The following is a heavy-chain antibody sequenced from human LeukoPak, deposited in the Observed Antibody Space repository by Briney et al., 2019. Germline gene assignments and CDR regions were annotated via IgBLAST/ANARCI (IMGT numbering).Heavy chain of an antibody. D-gene: IGHD6-13*01. J-gene: IGHJ5*02. CDR2: IYYSGST. Sequence: SETLSLTCTVSGGSISSSSYYWGWIRQPPGKGLEWIGSIYYSGSTYYNPSLKSRVTISVDTSKNQFSLKLSSVTAADTAVYYCARSKRIAAHNWFDPWGQGTLVTVSS. CDR3: ARSKRIAAHNWFDP. V-gene: IGHV4-39*07. CDR1: GGSISSSSYY.